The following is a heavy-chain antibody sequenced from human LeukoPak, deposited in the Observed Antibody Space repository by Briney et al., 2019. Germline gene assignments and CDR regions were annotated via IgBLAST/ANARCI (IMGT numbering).Heavy chain of an antibody. CDR2: IKEDGSEK. Sequence: GGSLRLSCAASGFTFSSSWLAWVRQAPGKGLEWVANIKEDGSEKYYVDSVKGRFTISRDNAKNSLYLQMTSLRAEDTAVYYCARDQGYTSFDYWGQGTLVTVSS. CDR3: ARDQGYTSFDY. CDR1: GFTFSSSW. D-gene: IGHD5-24*01. V-gene: IGHV3-7*01. J-gene: IGHJ4*02.